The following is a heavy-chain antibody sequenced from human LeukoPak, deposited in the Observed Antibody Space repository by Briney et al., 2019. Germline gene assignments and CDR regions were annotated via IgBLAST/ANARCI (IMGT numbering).Heavy chain of an antibody. CDR2: ISSSGSTI. Sequence: GGSLRLSCAASGFTFSDYYMSWIRQAPGKGLEWVSYISSSGSTIYYADSVKGRFTISRDNAKNSLYLQRNSLRAEDTAVYYWARDSAVAGTRTFDYWGQGTLVTVSS. V-gene: IGHV3-11*01. D-gene: IGHD6-19*01. J-gene: IGHJ4*02. CDR1: GFTFSDYY. CDR3: ARDSAVAGTRTFDY.